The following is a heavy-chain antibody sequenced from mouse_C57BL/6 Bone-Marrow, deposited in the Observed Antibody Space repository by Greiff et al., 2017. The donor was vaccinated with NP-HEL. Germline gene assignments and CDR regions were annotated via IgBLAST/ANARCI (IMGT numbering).Heavy chain of an antibody. CDR3: ARLIYDGYYDAMDY. J-gene: IGHJ4*01. Sequence: VQLQQSGPELVKPGASVKIPCKASGYTFTDYNMDWVKQSHGKSLEWIGDINPNNGGTIYNQKFKGKATLTVDKSSSTAYMELRSLTSEDTAVYYCARLIYDGYYDAMDYWGQGTSVTVSS. D-gene: IGHD2-3*01. V-gene: IGHV1-18*01. CDR2: INPNNGGT. CDR1: GYTFTDYN.